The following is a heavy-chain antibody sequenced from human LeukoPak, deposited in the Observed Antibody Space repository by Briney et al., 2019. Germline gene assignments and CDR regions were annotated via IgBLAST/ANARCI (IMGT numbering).Heavy chain of an antibody. Sequence: SETLSLTCTVSGGSISSYYWSWIRQPPGKGLEWIGYIYYSGSTNYNPSLKSRVTISVDTSKNQFSLKLSSVTAADTAVYYCASEVRGVNRYWGQGTLVTVSS. J-gene: IGHJ4*02. D-gene: IGHD3-10*01. V-gene: IGHV4-59*12. CDR3: ASEVRGVNRY. CDR2: IYYSGST. CDR1: GGSISSYY.